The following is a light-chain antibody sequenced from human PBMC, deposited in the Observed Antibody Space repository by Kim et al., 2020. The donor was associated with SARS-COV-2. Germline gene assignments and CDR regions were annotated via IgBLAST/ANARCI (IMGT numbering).Light chain of an antibody. V-gene: IGLV3-1*01. Sequence: SYELTQPPSVSVSPGQTASITCSGDTLENKYVSWYQQKAGQSPVVVIYQTTNRPSAIPARFSGSTSGNTATLTISGTQAVDEADYYCQTWASSTPVFGGGTKVTVL. CDR1: TLENKY. CDR2: QTT. CDR3: QTWASSTPV. J-gene: IGLJ2*01.